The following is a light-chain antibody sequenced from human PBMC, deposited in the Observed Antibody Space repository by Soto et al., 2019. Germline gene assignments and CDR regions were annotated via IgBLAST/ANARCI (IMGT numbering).Light chain of an antibody. Sequence: EIVMTQSPATLSVSPGERATLSCRASQSVSSNLAWYQQIPGQAPRLLIYGASTRATGISARFSGSGSGTEFTLTISSLQSEDFAVYYCQQYNDWPPWTFGQGTKVDIK. J-gene: IGKJ1*01. CDR1: QSVSSN. CDR2: GAS. CDR3: QQYNDWPPWT. V-gene: IGKV3-15*01.